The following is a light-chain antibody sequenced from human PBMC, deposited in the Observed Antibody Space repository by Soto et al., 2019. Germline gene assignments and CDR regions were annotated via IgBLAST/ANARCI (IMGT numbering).Light chain of an antibody. CDR3: SSYTNSSTFV. CDR1: SSDVGGYDY. V-gene: IGLV2-14*01. J-gene: IGLJ1*01. CDR2: EVS. Sequence: QSVLTQPASVSGSPGQSITISCTGTSSDVGGYDYVSWYQRHPGKAPKLMIYEVSNRPSGVSNRFSGSKSGNTASLTISGLQAEDETDYYCSSYTNSSTFVFGTGTKLTVL.